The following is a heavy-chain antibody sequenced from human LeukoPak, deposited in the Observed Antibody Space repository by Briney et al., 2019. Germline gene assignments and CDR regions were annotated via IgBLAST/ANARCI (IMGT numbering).Heavy chain of an antibody. Sequence: GGSLRLSCAASGYTFSRYWMHWVRQAPGKGLVWVSRINSGGSSTTYADSVKGRFTISRDDAKNTLYLQMNSLRADDTAVYYCARAIDSSGFYYGITWGQGTLVTVSS. D-gene: IGHD3-22*01. J-gene: IGHJ4*02. CDR2: INSGGSST. V-gene: IGHV3-74*01. CDR1: GYTFSRYW. CDR3: ARAIDSSGFYYGIT.